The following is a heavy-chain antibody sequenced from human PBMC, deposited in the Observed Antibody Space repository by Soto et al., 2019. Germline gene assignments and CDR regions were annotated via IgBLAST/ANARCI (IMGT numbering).Heavy chain of an antibody. CDR3: ARDLALRVSRVLAREAFDI. V-gene: IGHV3-33*01. CDR2: IWYDGSNK. D-gene: IGHD3-16*02. Sequence: GGSLRLSCAASGFTFSSYGMHWVRQAPGKGLEWVAVIWYDGSNKYYADSVKGRFTISRDNSKNTLYLQMNSLRAEDTAVYYCARDLALRVSRVLAREAFDIWGQGTMVTVSS. CDR1: GFTFSSYG. J-gene: IGHJ3*02.